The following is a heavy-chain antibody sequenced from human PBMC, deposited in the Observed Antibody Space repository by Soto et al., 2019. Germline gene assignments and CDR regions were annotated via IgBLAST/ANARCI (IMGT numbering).Heavy chain of an antibody. V-gene: IGHV3-23*01. CDR1: GFTFSTFD. CDR3: VKGALLDY. D-gene: IGHD2-21*01. Sequence: PGGSLRLSCAASGFTFSTFDMSWVRQPPGKGLEWVSVISGRDDSANYADSVKGRFTISKDKSSNTLYLQMNNLRAEDTAVYYCVKGALLDYWSQRTLDTGSS. CDR2: ISGRDDSA. J-gene: IGHJ4*02.